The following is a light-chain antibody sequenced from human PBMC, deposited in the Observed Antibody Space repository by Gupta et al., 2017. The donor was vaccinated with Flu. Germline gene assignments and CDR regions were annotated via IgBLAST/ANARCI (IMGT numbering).Light chain of an antibody. CDR2: EVS. J-gene: IGLJ2*01. CDR3: SSYTSSAVI. Sequence: QSALTQPASVSGSPGQSITISCTGTSSDVGGYKYVSWYRQHPGKAPKLMIYEVSNRPSGDSNRFSGSKSGNTASLTISGLQAEDEADYYCSSYTSSAVIFGGGTKLTVL. CDR1: SSDVGGYKY. V-gene: IGLV2-14*01.